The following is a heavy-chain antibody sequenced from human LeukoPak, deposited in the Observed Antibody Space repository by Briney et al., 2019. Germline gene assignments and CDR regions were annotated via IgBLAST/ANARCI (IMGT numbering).Heavy chain of an antibody. Sequence: SQTLSLTCTVSGGSISSGGYYWSWIRENPLKGLEWIGYIYYSGSTYYNPSLKSRVTISVDTSKNQFSLKLSSVTAADTAVYYCARARYGSGSYYADYWGQGTLVTVSS. J-gene: IGHJ4*02. D-gene: IGHD3-10*01. V-gene: IGHV4-31*03. CDR2: IYYSGST. CDR1: GGSISSGGYY. CDR3: ARARYGSGSYYADY.